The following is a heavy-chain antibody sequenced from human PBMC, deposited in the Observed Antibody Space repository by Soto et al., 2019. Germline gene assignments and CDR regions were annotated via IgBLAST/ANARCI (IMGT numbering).Heavy chain of an antibody. Sequence: ASVKVSCKASGYTFTSYAMHWVRQAPGQRLEWMGWINAGNGNTKYSQKFQGRVTITRDTSASTAYMELSSLRSEDTAVYYCARGYYGSGSLRDGYYYYYMDVWGKGTTVTVSS. V-gene: IGHV1-3*01. CDR1: GYTFTSYA. D-gene: IGHD3-10*01. J-gene: IGHJ6*03. CDR3: ARGYYGSGSLRDGYYYYYMDV. CDR2: INAGNGNT.